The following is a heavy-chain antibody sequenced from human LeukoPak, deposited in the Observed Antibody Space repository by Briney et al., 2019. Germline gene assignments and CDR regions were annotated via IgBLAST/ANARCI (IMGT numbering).Heavy chain of an antibody. J-gene: IGHJ4*02. V-gene: IGHV3-7*01. Sequence: GSLRLSCAASGFTFSSYWMSWVRQAPGKGLEWVANINQDGSEKYYVDSVKGRFTISRDNAKNSLYLQMNSLRAEDTAVYYCARENSRGVIRDYFDYWGQGTLVTVSS. CDR3: ARENSRGVIRDYFDY. CDR1: GFTFSSYW. CDR2: INQDGSEK. D-gene: IGHD3-10*01.